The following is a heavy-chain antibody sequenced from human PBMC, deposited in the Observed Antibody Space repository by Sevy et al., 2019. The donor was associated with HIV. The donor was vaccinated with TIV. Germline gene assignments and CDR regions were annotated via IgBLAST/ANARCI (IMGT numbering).Heavy chain of an antibody. CDR1: GFTFSSYA. V-gene: IGHV3-30*04. CDR3: ARDLLRITIFVPAPGFDY. Sequence: GGSLRLSCAASGFTFSSYAMHWVRQAPGKGLEWVAVISYDGSNKYYADSVKDRFTISRDNSKNTLYLQMNSLRAEDTAVYYCARDLLRITIFVPAPGFDYWGQGTLVTVSS. CDR2: ISYDGSNK. D-gene: IGHD3-3*01. J-gene: IGHJ4*02.